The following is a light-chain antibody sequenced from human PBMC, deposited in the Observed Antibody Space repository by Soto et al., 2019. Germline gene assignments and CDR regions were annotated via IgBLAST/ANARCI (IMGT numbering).Light chain of an antibody. Sequence: EIVLTQSQATLSLSPGERATLSCRASQSVSSYLAWYQQKPGQAPRLLIYDASNRATGIPARFSGSGSGTDFTLTISSLKPEDFAVYYCQQRSHWPPMYTFGQGTKLEIK. CDR2: DAS. CDR1: QSVSSY. CDR3: QQRSHWPPMYT. J-gene: IGKJ2*01. V-gene: IGKV3-11*01.